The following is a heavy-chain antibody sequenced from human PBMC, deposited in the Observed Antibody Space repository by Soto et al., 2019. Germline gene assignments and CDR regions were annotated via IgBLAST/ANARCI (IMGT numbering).Heavy chain of an antibody. J-gene: IGHJ4*02. D-gene: IGHD6-13*01. CDR1: GFTFSSYA. Sequence: EVQLLESGGGLVQPGGSLRLSCAASGFTFSSYAMSWVRQAPGKGLEWVSAISGGTSSTYYADSVKGRFTISRDNSKNTLYLQMNSLRAEDTAVYYCAKERWAAAGTPTLDDWCQGTLVTVSS. V-gene: IGHV3-23*01. CDR2: ISGGTSST. CDR3: AKERWAAAGTPTLDD.